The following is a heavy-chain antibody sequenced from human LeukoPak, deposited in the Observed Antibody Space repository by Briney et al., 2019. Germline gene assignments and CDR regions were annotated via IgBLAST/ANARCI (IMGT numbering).Heavy chain of an antibody. CDR3: ARDPGEIQLWVPYFDY. CDR2: ISYDGSNK. CDR1: GFTFSSYA. D-gene: IGHD5-18*01. Sequence: GRSLRLSCAASGFTFSSYAMHWVRQAPGKGLEWVAVISYDGSNKYYADSVKGRFTISRDNSKNTLYLQMNSLRAEDTAVYYCARDPGEIQLWVPYFDYWGQGTLVTVSS. V-gene: IGHV3-30-3*01. J-gene: IGHJ4*02.